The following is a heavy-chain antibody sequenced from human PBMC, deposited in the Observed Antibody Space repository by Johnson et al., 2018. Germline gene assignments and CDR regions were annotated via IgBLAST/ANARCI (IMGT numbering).Heavy chain of an antibody. CDR3: ARGTVRGVINYYYGMDV. D-gene: IGHD3-10*01. J-gene: IGHJ6*02. CDR2: IIPIFGTA. Sequence: QVQLVQSGAEVKKPGSSVKVSCKASGGTFSSYAISWVRQAPGQGLEWMGGIIPIFGTANYAQKFQGRVTITADESTSTAYMGLSSLRSEDTAVYSCARGTVRGVINYYYGMDVWGQGTTVTVSS. V-gene: IGHV1-69*12. CDR1: GGTFSSYA.